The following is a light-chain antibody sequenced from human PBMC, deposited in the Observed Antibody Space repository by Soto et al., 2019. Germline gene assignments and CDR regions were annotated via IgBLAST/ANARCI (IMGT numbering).Light chain of an antibody. CDR2: GIS. CDR3: QQYITLPHT. Sequence: ENVLTQSPGTLSLSPGERATVSCRASQSVTNNFFAWYQQRPGQAPRLLIYGISNGATGIPDRFSGSGSGTDFTLTISRLEPEDFVVYYCQQYITLPHTFGQGTKLEVK. J-gene: IGKJ2*01. V-gene: IGKV3-20*01. CDR1: QSVTNNF.